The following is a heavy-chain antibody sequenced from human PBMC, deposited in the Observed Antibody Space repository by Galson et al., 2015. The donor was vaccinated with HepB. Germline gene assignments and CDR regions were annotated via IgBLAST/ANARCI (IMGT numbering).Heavy chain of an antibody. D-gene: IGHD3-10*01. CDR2: IIPIFGTA. V-gene: IGHV1-69*13. CDR1: GGTFSSYA. J-gene: IGHJ6*02. Sequence: SVKVSCKASGGTFSSYAISWVRQAPGQGLEWMGGIIPIFGTANYAQKFQGRVTITADESTSTAYMELSSLRSEDTAVYYCARTMDARPLWFGEGYYYYGMDVWGQGTTVTVSS. CDR3: ARTMDARPLWFGEGYYYYGMDV.